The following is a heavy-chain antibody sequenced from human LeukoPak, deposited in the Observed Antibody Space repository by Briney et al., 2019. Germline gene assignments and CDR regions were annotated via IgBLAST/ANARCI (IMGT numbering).Heavy chain of an antibody. V-gene: IGHV4-61*02. Sequence: ASQTLSLTCTVSGGSISSGSYYWSWIRQPAGKGLEWIGRICTSGSTNYNPSLKSRVTMSVDTSKNQFSLKLSSVTAADTAVYYCARIQNNWNYGLNDAFDIWGQGTMVTVSS. CDR1: GGSISSGSYY. J-gene: IGHJ3*02. CDR2: ICTSGST. D-gene: IGHD1-7*01. CDR3: ARIQNNWNYGLNDAFDI.